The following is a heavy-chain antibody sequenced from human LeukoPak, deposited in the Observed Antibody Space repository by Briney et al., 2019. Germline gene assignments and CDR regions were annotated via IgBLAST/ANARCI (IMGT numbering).Heavy chain of an antibody. CDR3: ARGGLITMIVVVIPNDAFDI. J-gene: IGHJ3*02. V-gene: IGHV1-8*01. Sequence: GASVKVSCKASGYTFTSYDINWVRQATGQGLEWMGWMNPNSGNTGYAQKFQGRVTMTRNTSISTAYMELSSLRSEDTAVYYCARGGLITMIVVVIPNDAFDIWGQGTMVTVSS. CDR1: GYTFTSYD. D-gene: IGHD3-22*01. CDR2: MNPNSGNT.